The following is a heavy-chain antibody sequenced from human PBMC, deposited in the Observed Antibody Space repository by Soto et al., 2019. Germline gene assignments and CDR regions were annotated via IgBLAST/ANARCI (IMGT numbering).Heavy chain of an antibody. J-gene: IGHJ3*02. V-gene: IGHV3-23*01. D-gene: IGHD3-10*01. CDR3: AKLGVRTTTVNIDAFDI. CDR1: GFPFSDNT. Sequence: GGSLRLSCAVSGFPFSDNTMSWVRQAPGRGLEWVSTIDRRGDYTYYADSVKGRFLISRDDSKNMVYLQMGSLRAEDTAVYFCAKLGVRTTTVNIDAFDIWGQGTLLTVSS. CDR2: IDRRGDYT.